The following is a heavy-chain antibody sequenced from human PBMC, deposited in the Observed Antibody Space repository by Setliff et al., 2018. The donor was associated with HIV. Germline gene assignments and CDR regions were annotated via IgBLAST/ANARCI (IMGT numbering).Heavy chain of an antibody. J-gene: IGHJ6*03. D-gene: IGHD3-22*01. V-gene: IGHV1-18*04. CDR2: ISTYNGNT. CDR3: ARTYYYDSSGYYGYYYYYYMDV. CDR1: GYTFTSYG. Sequence: WASVKVSCKASGYTFTSYGISWVRRAPGQGLEWMGWISTYNGNTNYAQKVQGRVIMTTDTSTSTAYMELRSLRSDDTAVYYCARTYYYDSSGYYGYYYYYYMDVWGKGTTVTVSS.